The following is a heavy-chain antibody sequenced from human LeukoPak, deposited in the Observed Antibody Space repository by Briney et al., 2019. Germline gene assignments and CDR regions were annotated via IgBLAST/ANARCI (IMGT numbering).Heavy chain of an antibody. CDR2: ISWNSGSI. Sequence: GGSLRLSCAASGFTFDDYAMHWVRQAPGNGLEWVSGISWNSGSIGYADSVKGRFTISRDNAKNSLYLQMNSPRADDMALYYCAKVGVSSSWDYFDYWGQGTLVTVSS. CDR3: AKVGVSSSWDYFDY. J-gene: IGHJ4*02. V-gene: IGHV3-9*03. D-gene: IGHD6-13*01. CDR1: GFTFDDYA.